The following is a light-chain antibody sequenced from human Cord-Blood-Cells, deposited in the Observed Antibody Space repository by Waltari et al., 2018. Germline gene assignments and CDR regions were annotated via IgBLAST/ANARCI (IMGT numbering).Light chain of an antibody. CDR2: AAS. J-gene: IGKJ1*01. Sequence: DIQMTQSPSSLSASVGDRVTITCQTSQCISSYLNWYQQKPGKAPKLLIYAASSLQSGVPSRFSGSGSETDFTLPISSLQPEDFATYYCQQSYSTPWTFGQGTEVEIK. CDR1: QCISSY. CDR3: QQSYSTPWT. V-gene: IGKV1-39*01.